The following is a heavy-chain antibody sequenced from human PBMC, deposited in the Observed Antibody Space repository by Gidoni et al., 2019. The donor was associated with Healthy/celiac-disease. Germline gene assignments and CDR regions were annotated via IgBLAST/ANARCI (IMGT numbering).Heavy chain of an antibody. CDR3: ARDAGYCSSTSCYSRRGMDV. J-gene: IGHJ6*02. D-gene: IGHD2-2*01. V-gene: IGHV3-7*01. CDR1: GFTFSSYW. Sequence: EVQLVESGGGLVQPGGSLRLSCAASGFTFSSYWMSWVRQAPGKGLEWVANIKQDGSEKYYVDSVKGRFTISRDNAKNSLYLQMNSLRAEDTAVYYCARDAGYCSSTSCYSRRGMDVWGQGTTVTVSS. CDR2: IKQDGSEK.